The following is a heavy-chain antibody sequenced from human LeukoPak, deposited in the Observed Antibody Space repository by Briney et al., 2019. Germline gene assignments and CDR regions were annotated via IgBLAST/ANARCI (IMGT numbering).Heavy chain of an antibody. CDR1: GFSFDEHG. D-gene: IGHD2-2*01. Sequence: GGSLRLSCTASGFSFDEHGISWVRQVPGKGLEWVSGINWSGGSTGYADPLRGRFTISRDNAKNSLYLQMDSLRAEDTALYYCARAPITSPFYFDYWGQGTLVTVSS. J-gene: IGHJ4*02. CDR3: ARAPITSPFYFDY. V-gene: IGHV3-20*04. CDR2: INWSGGST.